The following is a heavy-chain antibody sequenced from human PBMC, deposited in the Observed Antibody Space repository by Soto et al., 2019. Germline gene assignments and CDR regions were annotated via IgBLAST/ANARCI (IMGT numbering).Heavy chain of an antibody. J-gene: IGHJ4*02. CDR2: ISYSGST. Sequence: PSETLSLTCTVSAGSITSGVYYWSWIRQPPGKGLEWIGYISYSGSTYYNPSLKSRVTISVDTSKNQFSLKLSSVTAADTAVYYCARTYYYDSSGYSYYFDYWGQGTLVTVSS. CDR1: AGSITSGVYY. V-gene: IGHV4-30-4*01. CDR3: ARTYYYDSSGYSYYFDY. D-gene: IGHD3-22*01.